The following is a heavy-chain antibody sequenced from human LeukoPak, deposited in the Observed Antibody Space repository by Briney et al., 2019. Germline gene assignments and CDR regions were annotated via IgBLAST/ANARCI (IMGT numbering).Heavy chain of an antibody. Sequence: QPGGSLRLSCAASGFTFSTYAMHWVRQTPGKGLEYVSAISTNGGGTYYANSVKGRFTISRDNSKNTLYLQMGSLRAEDMAVYYCARYCSDVSCYSGYDYWGQGTLVTGSS. CDR1: GFTFSTYA. CDR3: ARYCSDVSCYSGYDY. CDR2: ISTNGGGT. D-gene: IGHD2-15*01. J-gene: IGHJ4*02. V-gene: IGHV3-64*01.